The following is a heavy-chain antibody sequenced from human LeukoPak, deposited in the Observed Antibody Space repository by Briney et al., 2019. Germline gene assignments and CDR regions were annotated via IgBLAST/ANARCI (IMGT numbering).Heavy chain of an antibody. V-gene: IGHV4-4*07. CDR1: GGSISSYY. D-gene: IGHD3-10*01. J-gene: IGHJ4*02. Sequence: SETLSLTCTVSGGSISSYYWSWIRQPAGKGLEWIGRIYTSGSTNYNPSLKSRVTMSVDTSKNQFSLKLSSVTAADTAVYYCARYYYGSGSLDLDSWGQGTLVTVSS. CDR3: ARYYYGSGSLDLDS. CDR2: IYTSGST.